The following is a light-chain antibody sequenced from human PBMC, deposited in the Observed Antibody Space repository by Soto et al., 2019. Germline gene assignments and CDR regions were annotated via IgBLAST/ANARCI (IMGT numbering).Light chain of an antibody. Sequence: QTVVTQEPSFSVSPGGTVTLTCGLSSGSVSTSYYPSWYQQTPGQAPRTLIYSTNTRSSGVPDRFSGSILGNKAALTNTGAQADDESDYYCVLYMGSGICVFGGGTKLTVL. CDR1: SGSVSTSYY. CDR3: VLYMGSGICV. CDR2: STN. V-gene: IGLV8-61*01. J-gene: IGLJ3*02.